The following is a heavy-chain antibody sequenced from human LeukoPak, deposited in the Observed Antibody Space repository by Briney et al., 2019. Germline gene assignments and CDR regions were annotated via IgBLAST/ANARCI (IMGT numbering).Heavy chain of an antibody. D-gene: IGHD1-26*01. J-gene: IGHJ4*02. CDR1: GGSISSYY. Sequence: SETLSLTCTVSGGSISSYYWSWVRQPAGKGLEWVGRIYTSGSTNYNASLKSRVSMSVDTSKNQFSLKLSSVTAADTAVFYCARENSGSYREFDYWGQGTLVTVSS. CDR2: IYTSGST. V-gene: IGHV4-4*07. CDR3: ARENSGSYREFDY.